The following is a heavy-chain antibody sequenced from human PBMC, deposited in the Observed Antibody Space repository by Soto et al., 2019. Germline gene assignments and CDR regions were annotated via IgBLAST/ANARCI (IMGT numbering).Heavy chain of an antibody. J-gene: IGHJ4*02. CDR2: IYRNGNT. CDR3: AGGGGNAWMEFLDS. Sequence: EVQLVESGGGLIQPGGSLRLSCAASGFIVSSNYMGWVRQAPGKGLEWVSTIYRNGNTYYADSVKDRFTISRDNSKNTFSFKRTARGGDDTAVYYGAGGGGNAWMEFLDSWGQGTLVTVSS. CDR1: GFIVSSNY. D-gene: IGHD3-16*01. V-gene: IGHV3-53*01.